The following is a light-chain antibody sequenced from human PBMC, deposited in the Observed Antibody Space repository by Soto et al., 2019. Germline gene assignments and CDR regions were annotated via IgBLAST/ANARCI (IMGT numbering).Light chain of an antibody. CDR1: QGISSY. CDR2: AAS. Sequence: DIQLTQSPSFLSASVGDRVTITCRASQGISSYLAWYQQKPGKAPKLLIYAASTLQSGVRSRFSGSGSGTEFTLTISSLQPDDFATYYCQHLDSYSTFGQGTRLEIK. J-gene: IGKJ5*01. V-gene: IGKV1-9*01. CDR3: QHLDSYST.